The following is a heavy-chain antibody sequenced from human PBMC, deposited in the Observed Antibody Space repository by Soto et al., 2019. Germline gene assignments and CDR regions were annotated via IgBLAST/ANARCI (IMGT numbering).Heavy chain of an antibody. D-gene: IGHD1-20*01. J-gene: IGHJ4*02. V-gene: IGHV3-33*06. Sequence: GGSLRLSCAASGFTFSSYGMHWVRQAPGKGLEWVAVIWYDGSNKYYADSVKGRFTISRDNSKNTLYLQMNSLRAEDTAVYYCAKDGVTGSPIDYWGQGTLVTVSS. CDR2: IWYDGSNK. CDR1: GFTFSSYG. CDR3: AKDGVTGSPIDY.